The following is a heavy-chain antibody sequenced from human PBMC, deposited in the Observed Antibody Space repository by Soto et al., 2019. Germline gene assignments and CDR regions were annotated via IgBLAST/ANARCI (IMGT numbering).Heavy chain of an antibody. J-gene: IGHJ4*02. D-gene: IGHD3-3*01. CDR1: GFTFSDYY. CDR3: AKKVTIYAVDPADY. Sequence: QVQLVVSGGGLVKPGGSLRISCAASGFTFSDYYISWIRQAPGKGLEWVSYISSSGSIIYYADSVKGRFTISRDNSKNMLYLQMNSLRAEDTAVYFCAKKVTIYAVDPADYWGQGTQVAVSS. CDR2: ISSSGSII. V-gene: IGHV3-11*01.